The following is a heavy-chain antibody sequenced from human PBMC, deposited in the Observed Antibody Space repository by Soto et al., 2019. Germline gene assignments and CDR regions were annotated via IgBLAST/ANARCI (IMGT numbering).Heavy chain of an antibody. CDR1: GGSFSGYS. V-gene: IGHV4-34*01. J-gene: IGHJ6*02. Sequence: KTSETLSLTCAVYGGSFSGYSWSYIRQPPGKGLEWIGEITHSGSTNYNPSLKSRVTMALDTSKNQFSVKLRSVTAADTAVYYCARGRQVAPSALFRRAGDYSMDVWGQGTTVTVS. CDR3: ARGRQVAPSALFRRAGDYSMDV. D-gene: IGHD2-2*01. CDR2: ITHSGST.